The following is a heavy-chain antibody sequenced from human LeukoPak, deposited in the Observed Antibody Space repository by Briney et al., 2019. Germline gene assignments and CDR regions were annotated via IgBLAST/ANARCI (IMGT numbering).Heavy chain of an antibody. CDR2: ISSSSSTI. J-gene: IGHJ4*02. CDR1: GFTFSRDS. CDR3: AKDQTPYY. V-gene: IGHV3-48*01. Sequence: GGSLRLSCAASGFTFSRDSMNWVRQAPGKGLEWVSYISSSSSTIYYADSVKGRFTISRDNSKNTLYLQMNSLRAEDTAVYFCAKDQTPYYWGQGTLVTVSS.